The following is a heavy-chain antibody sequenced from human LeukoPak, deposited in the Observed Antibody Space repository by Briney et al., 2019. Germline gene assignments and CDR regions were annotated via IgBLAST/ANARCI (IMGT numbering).Heavy chain of an antibody. Sequence: SETLSLTCTVSGGSISSYYWSWIRQPPGKGLEWIGYIYYSGSTNYNPSLKSRVTISVDTSKNQFSLKLSSVIAADTAVYYCARVPVAGRTFDYWGQGTLVTVSS. V-gene: IGHV4-59*01. J-gene: IGHJ4*02. D-gene: IGHD6-19*01. CDR3: ARVPVAGRTFDY. CDR2: IYYSGST. CDR1: GGSISSYY.